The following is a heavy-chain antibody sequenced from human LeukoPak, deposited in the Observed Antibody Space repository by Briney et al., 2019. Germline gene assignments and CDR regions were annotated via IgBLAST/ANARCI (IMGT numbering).Heavy chain of an antibody. Sequence: PSETLSLTCTVSGGSISTYYWSWIRQPAGKGLEWIGRIYSGGSTNYNPSLKSRVTMSVDTSKNQFSLKLSSVTAADTAVYYCAGNYYGSGSYYSEDRYWGQGTLVTVSS. CDR3: AGNYYGSGSYYSEDRY. CDR2: IYSGGST. D-gene: IGHD3-10*01. V-gene: IGHV4-4*07. CDR1: GGSISTYY. J-gene: IGHJ4*02.